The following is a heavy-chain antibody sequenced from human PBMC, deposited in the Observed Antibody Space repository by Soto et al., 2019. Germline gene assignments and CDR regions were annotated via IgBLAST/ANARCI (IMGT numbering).Heavy chain of an antibody. D-gene: IGHD2-8*01. Sequence: GGSLRLSCAASGFTFNNYDMHWVRQAPGKGLEWVAAISFDGTDTYSADSIKGRFTISRDNSANRLYLQMNNLKIEDTAVYYCATGRSCTSGVCSTEFVYWGQGTLVTVSS. CDR2: ISFDGTDT. V-gene: IGHV3-30*03. CDR3: ATGRSCTSGVCSTEFVY. CDR1: GFTFNNYD. J-gene: IGHJ4*02.